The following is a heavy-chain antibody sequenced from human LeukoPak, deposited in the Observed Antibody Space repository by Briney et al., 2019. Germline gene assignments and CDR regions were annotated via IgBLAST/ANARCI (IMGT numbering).Heavy chain of an antibody. V-gene: IGHV3-21*04. CDR3: ARHLVPTAMLTAFDI. Sequence: GGSLRLSCAASGFTFSTYSMNWVRQAPGKALEWVSSISSGSSYIYYADSVKGRFTISRDNSKNTLYLQMNSLRAEDTAVYYCARHLVPTAMLTAFDIWGQGTMVTVSS. CDR2: ISSGSSYI. J-gene: IGHJ3*02. CDR1: GFTFSTYS. D-gene: IGHD2-2*01.